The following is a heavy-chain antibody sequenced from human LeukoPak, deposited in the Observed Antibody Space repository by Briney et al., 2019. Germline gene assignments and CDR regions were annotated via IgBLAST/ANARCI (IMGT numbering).Heavy chain of an antibody. J-gene: IGHJ4*02. CDR1: GGSISSGSYY. Sequence: SETLSLTCTVSGGSISSGSYYWSWIRQPAGKGLEWIGRIYTSGSTNYNPSLKSRVTISVDTSKNQFSLKLSSVTAADTAVYYCARGDSGSYYYWGQGTLVTVSS. V-gene: IGHV4-61*02. CDR3: ARGDSGSYYY. CDR2: IYTSGST. D-gene: IGHD1-26*01.